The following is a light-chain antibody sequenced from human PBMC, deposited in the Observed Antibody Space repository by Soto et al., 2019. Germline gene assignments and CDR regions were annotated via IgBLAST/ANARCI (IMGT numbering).Light chain of an antibody. J-gene: IGKJ2*01. CDR3: QQFYTSPYT. CDR1: QNLLYSSNNKDY. V-gene: IGKV4-1*01. Sequence: DIVMTQSPDSLAVSLGEMATITCKSSQNLLYSSNNKDYLAWYQQKPGQPPKVLIYCASTRESGVPDRFSGSGSATDFTLTINSLQAEDVSVYFCQQFYTSPYTFGQGTKLEIK. CDR2: CAS.